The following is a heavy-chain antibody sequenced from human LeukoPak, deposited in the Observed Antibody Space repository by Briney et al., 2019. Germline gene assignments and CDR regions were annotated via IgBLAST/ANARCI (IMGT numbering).Heavy chain of an antibody. Sequence: GGSLRLSCAASGFTVSNNYMNWVRQAPGKGLEWVSVIYSGGNTYYADSVKGRFTISRDNSKNTLHLQMDSLRVEDTAVYYCARDRDYGGKLGYWGQGTLVTVSS. CDR1: GFTVSNNY. V-gene: IGHV3-66*02. CDR3: ARDRDYGGKLGY. J-gene: IGHJ4*02. D-gene: IGHD4-23*01. CDR2: IYSGGNT.